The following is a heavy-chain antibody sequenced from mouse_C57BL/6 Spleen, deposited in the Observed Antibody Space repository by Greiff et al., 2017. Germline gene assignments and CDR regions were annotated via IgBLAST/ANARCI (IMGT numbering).Heavy chain of an antibody. CDR1: GFTFNTYA. V-gene: IGHV10-3*01. D-gene: IGHD2-2*01. Sequence: EVQLVESGGGLVQPKGSLKLSCAASGFTFNTYAMHWVRQAPGKGLEWVARIRSKSSNYATYYADSVKDRFTISRDDSQSMLYLQMNNLKTEDTAMYYCVRGASPDGYDGWFAYWGQGTLVTVSA. CDR3: VRGASPDGYDGWFAY. CDR2: IRSKSSNYAT. J-gene: IGHJ3*01.